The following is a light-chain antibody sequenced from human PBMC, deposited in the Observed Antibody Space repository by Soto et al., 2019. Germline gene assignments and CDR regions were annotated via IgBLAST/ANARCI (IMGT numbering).Light chain of an antibody. CDR3: SSYTSSSNPDVV. CDR1: SSDVGGYNY. CDR2: DVS. V-gene: IGLV2-14*01. Sequence: QSVLTQPASVSGSPGQSITISCTGTSSDVGGYNYVSWYQQHPGKAPKLMIYDVSNRPSGVSNRFSGSKSGNTASLTISGLQAEDEADYYCSSYTSSSNPDVVFGGVTKLTVL. J-gene: IGLJ2*01.